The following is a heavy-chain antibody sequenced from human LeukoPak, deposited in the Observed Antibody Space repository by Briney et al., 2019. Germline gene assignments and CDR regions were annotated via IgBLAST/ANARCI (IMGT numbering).Heavy chain of an antibody. D-gene: IGHD4-17*01. CDR2: INWNGDNT. CDR1: GFTFDDYG. J-gene: IGHJ2*01. V-gene: IGHV3-20*04. Sequence: AGGSLRLSCAASGFTFDDYGMIWVRQAPGKGLECVSYINWNGDNTIYADSVKGRFTISRDNAKNSLYLQMNSLRAEDTAFYYCARSMSTVTTRYFDLWGRGTLVTVSS. CDR3: ARSMSTVTTRYFDL.